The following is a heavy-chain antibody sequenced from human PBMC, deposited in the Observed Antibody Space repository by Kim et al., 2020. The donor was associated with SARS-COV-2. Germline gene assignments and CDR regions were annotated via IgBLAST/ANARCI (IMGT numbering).Heavy chain of an antibody. CDR1: GLTFSTYV. D-gene: IGHD1-1*01. CDR3: AKNEGGGPGIS. J-gene: IGHJ5*02. CDR2: ISASGSNT. V-gene: IGHV3-23*01. Sequence: GGSLRLSCAVSGLTFSTYVMSWVRQAPGKGLEWVSTISASGSNTYYADSVKGRFSMSRDNSKNTLYLQLNSLRAEDTAVYFCAKNEGGGPGISWGQGTLVTVSS.